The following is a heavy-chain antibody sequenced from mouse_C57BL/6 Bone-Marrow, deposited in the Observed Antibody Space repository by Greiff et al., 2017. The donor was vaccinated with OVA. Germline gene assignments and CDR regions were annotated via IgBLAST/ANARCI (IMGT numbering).Heavy chain of an antibody. CDR1: GFNIQDDY. Sequence: AQLQQSGVELVRPGASVKLSCTASGFNIQDDYMHWVKQRLEQGLEWIGWMDPENGDTEYASKFRGRAHITAATSSNTAYLQLISLTSEDTAVYYCTTFLSYKGFAYWGQGTLVTVAA. V-gene: IGHV14-4*01. D-gene: IGHD1-3*01. CDR2: MDPENGDT. CDR3: TTFLSYKGFAY. J-gene: IGHJ3*01.